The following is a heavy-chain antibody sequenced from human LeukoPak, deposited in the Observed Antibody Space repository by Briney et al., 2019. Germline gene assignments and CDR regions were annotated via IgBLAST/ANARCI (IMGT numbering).Heavy chain of an antibody. V-gene: IGHV4-39*02. D-gene: IGHD3-22*01. CDR3: ARGRYYDSTCYLD. CDR2: IYYTGST. CDR1: GGFLSSSSYY. J-gene: IGHJ1*01. Sequence: SETLSLTCTLSGGFLSSSSYYWGWLRHPPGKGLEWLGDIYYTGSTYYNASRKSRVSISIDTSNNHFSLKLSSVTAADTALYYCARGRYYDSTCYLDWGQGTLVTVSS.